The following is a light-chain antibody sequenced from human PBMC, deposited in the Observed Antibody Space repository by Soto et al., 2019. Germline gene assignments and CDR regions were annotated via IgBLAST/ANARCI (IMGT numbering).Light chain of an antibody. CDR2: DAS. J-gene: IGKJ1*01. CDR1: QDISNY. CDR3: QHYNSYSQT. Sequence: DVQITQWPSSLSASVGDRVTITCQASQDISNYLNWYQQKSGKAPKILIYDASHLETGVPSRFSGSGSGTDFTLTISILRPEDFATYYIQHYNSYSQTFGPGTKVDI. V-gene: IGKV1-33*01.